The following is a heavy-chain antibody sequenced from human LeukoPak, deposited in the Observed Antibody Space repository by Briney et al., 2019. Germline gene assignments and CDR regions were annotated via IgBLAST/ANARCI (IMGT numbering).Heavy chain of an antibody. CDR2: ISYDGSNK. CDR3: ARDQAYGSGERPFDY. CDR1: GFTFSSYA. Sequence: GGSLRLSCAASGFTFSSYAMHWVRQAPGKGLEWVAVISYDGSNKYYADSVKGRFTISRDNSKNTLYLQMNSLRAEDTAVYYCARDQAYGSGERPFDYWGQGTLVTVSS. V-gene: IGHV3-30*04. J-gene: IGHJ4*02. D-gene: IGHD3-10*01.